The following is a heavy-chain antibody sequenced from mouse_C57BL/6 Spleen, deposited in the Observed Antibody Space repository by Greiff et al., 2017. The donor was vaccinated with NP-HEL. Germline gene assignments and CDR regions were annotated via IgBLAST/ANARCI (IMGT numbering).Heavy chain of an antibody. CDR1: GYTFTSYD. J-gene: IGHJ2*01. D-gene: IGHD1-1*01. V-gene: IGHV1-85*01. CDR3: ARRGFYYYGSSDY. CDR2: IYPRDGST. Sequence: QVQLQQSGPELVKPGASVKLSCKASGYTFTSYDINWVKQRPGQGLEWIGWIYPRDGSTKYNEKFKGKATLTVDTSSSTAYMELHSLTSEDSAVYFCARRGFYYYGSSDYWGQGTTLTVSS.